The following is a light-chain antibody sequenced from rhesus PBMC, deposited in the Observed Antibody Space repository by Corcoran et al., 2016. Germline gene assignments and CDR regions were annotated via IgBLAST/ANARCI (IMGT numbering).Light chain of an antibody. CDR2: GAS. V-gene: IGKV3-10*01. Sequence: QVILTQSPATLSLSPGERATLSCRASQRVSSYLAWYQQKPGQAPRLPIYGASSRATGIQDRFSGSGSGTDFTLTISILEPEDVGVYHCYQHSRGYSFGQGTKVEIK. CDR3: YQHSRGYS. CDR1: QRVSSY. J-gene: IGKJ2*01.